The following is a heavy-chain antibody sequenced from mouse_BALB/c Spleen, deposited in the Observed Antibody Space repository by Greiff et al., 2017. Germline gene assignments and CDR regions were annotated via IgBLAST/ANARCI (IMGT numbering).Heavy chain of an antibody. Sequence: EVKLMESGPGLVKPSQSLSLTCTVTGYSITSDYAWNWIRQFPGNKLEWMGYISYSGSTSYNPSLKSRISITRDTSKNQFFLQLNSVTTEDTATYYCARGLYGYYENWGQGTLVTVSA. CDR2: ISYSGST. J-gene: IGHJ3*01. V-gene: IGHV3-2*02. CDR1: GYSITSDYA. D-gene: IGHD2-3*01. CDR3: ARGLYGYYEN.